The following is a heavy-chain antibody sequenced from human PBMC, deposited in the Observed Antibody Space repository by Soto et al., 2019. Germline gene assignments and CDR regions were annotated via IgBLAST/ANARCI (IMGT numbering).Heavy chain of an antibody. J-gene: IGHJ3*02. D-gene: IGHD3-22*01. CDR3: ARSGDSSGYYGDDAFDI. V-gene: IGHV4-59*01. Sequence: TSETLSLTCTFSCGSISSYYWSWIRQPPGKGLEWIGYIYYSGSTNYNPSLKSRVTISVDTSKNQFSLKLSSVTAADTAVYYCARSGDSSGYYGDDAFDIWGQGTMVTVSS. CDR2: IYYSGST. CDR1: CGSISSYY.